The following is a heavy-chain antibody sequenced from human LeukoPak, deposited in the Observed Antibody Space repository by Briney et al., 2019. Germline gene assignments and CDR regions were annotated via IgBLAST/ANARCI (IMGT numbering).Heavy chain of an antibody. CDR3: ARHAGTGFDP. V-gene: IGHV4-4*09. Sequence: SETLSLTCTVSGSSIGTYSWSWIRQPPGKGLEWVGYIYTSGSTNYNPSLKSRVTISVDTSKNQFSLKLSSVTAADTAVYYCARHAGTGFDPWGQGTLVTVSS. CDR1: GSSIGTYS. CDR2: IYTSGST. J-gene: IGHJ5*02.